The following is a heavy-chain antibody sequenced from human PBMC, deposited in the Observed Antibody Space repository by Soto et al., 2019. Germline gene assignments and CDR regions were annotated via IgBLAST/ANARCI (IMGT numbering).Heavy chain of an antibody. CDR1: GFTFSSYG. V-gene: IGHV3-30*03. CDR2: ISYDGSNK. J-gene: IGHJ4*02. CDR3: ARDSGYDYITAMVTGFDY. D-gene: IGHD5-12*01. Sequence: GSLRLSCAASGFTFSSYGMHWVRQAPGKGLEWVAVISYDGSNKYYADPVKGRFTISRDNSKNTLYLQMNSLRAEDTAVYYCARDSGYDYITAMVTGFDYWGQGTLVTVSS.